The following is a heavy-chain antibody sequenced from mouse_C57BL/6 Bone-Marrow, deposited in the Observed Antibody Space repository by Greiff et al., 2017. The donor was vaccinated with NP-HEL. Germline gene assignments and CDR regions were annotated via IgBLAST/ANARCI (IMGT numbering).Heavy chain of an antibody. CDR3: ARKSYGSSPGFAY. Sequence: QVQLQQSGPGILQPSQTLSLTCSFSGFSLSTFGMGVGWIRQPSGKGLEWLAHIWWDDDKYYNPALKSRLTISKDTSKNQVFLKIANVDTADTATYYCARKSYGSSPGFAYWGQGTLVTVSA. V-gene: IGHV8-8*01. CDR2: IWWDDDK. D-gene: IGHD1-1*01. CDR1: GFSLSTFGMG. J-gene: IGHJ3*01.